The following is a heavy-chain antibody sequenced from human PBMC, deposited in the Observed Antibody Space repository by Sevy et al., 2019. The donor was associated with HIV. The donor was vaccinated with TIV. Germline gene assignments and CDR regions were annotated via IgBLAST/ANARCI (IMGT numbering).Heavy chain of an antibody. CDR2: IYSGGST. V-gene: IGHV3-53*01. J-gene: IGHJ3*02. D-gene: IGHD6-13*01. CDR1: GFTVSSNY. CDR3: ARDSGKRAAAGKSHAFDI. Sequence: GGSLRLSCAASGFTVSSNYMSWVRQAPGKGLEWVSVIYSGGSTYYADSVKGRFTISRDNSKNTLYLQMNSLRAEDTAVYYCARDSGKRAAAGKSHAFDIWGQGTMVTVSS.